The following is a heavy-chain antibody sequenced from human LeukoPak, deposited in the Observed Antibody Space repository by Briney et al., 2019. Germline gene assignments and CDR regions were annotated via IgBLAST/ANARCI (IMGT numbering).Heavy chain of an antibody. Sequence: PGRPLRLSCAASGFTFSSYGMHWVRQAPGKGLEWVAVISYDGSNKYYADSVKGRFTISRDNSKNTLYLQMNSLRAEDTAVYYCAKESSSSWLDYWGQGTLVTVSS. CDR3: AKESSSSWLDY. D-gene: IGHD6-13*01. CDR1: GFTFSSYG. CDR2: ISYDGSNK. V-gene: IGHV3-30*18. J-gene: IGHJ4*02.